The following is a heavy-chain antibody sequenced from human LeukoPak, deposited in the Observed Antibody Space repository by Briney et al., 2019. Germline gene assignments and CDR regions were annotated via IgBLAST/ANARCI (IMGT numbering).Heavy chain of an antibody. D-gene: IGHD6-6*01. Sequence: GASVNVSCKASGGTFSSYAISWVRQAPGQGLEWMGGIIPIFGTANYAQKFQGRVTITTDESTSTAYMELSSLRSEDTAVYYCARGSFRYSSSPDYWGQGTLVTASS. J-gene: IGHJ4*02. CDR1: GGTFSSYA. CDR2: IIPIFGTA. V-gene: IGHV1-69*05. CDR3: ARGSFRYSSSPDY.